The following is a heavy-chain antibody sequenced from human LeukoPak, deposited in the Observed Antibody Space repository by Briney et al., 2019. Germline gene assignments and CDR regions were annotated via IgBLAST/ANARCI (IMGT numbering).Heavy chain of an antibody. CDR1: GGSISSYY. J-gene: IGHJ4*02. CDR3: ARHKGGTAMLDY. Sequence: PSETLSLTCTVSGGSISSYYWSWIRQPPGKGLEWIGYIYYSGSTNYNPSLESRVTISVDTSKNQFSLKLSSVTAADTAVYYCARHKGGTAMLDYWGQGTLVTVSS. V-gene: IGHV4-59*08. CDR2: IYYSGST. D-gene: IGHD5-18*01.